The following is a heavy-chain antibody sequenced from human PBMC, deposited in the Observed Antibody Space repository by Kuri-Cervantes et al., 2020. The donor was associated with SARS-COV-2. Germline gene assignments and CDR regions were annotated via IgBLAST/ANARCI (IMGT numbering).Heavy chain of an antibody. D-gene: IGHD2-2*01. V-gene: IGHV4-34*01. Sequence: ESLKISCAVYGGSFSGYYWSWIRQPPGKGLEWIGEINHSGSTNYNPSLKSRVTISVDTSKNQSSLKLSSVTAADTAVYYCARGRRNYCSSTSCYPPYYGMDVWGQGTTVTVSS. CDR2: INHSGST. CDR3: ARGRRNYCSSTSCYPPYYGMDV. CDR1: GGSFSGYY. J-gene: IGHJ6*02.